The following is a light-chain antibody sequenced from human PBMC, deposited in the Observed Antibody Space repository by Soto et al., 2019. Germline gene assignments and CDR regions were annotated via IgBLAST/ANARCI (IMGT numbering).Light chain of an antibody. V-gene: IGLV1-51*02. J-gene: IGLJ2*01. CDR1: SSNIGDNY. CDR3: VTWDSSLSVGGV. CDR2: GNN. Sequence: QSVLTQPPSVSAAPGQKVTISCSGTSSNIGDNYVSWYQQLPGAAPRLLMYGNNKRLSGTPDRFSGSKSGTSATLDITGLQTGDEADYYCVTWDSSLSVGGVFGGGTKLTVL.